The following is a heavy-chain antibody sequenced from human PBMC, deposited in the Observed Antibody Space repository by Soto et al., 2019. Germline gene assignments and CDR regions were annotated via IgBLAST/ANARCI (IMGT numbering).Heavy chain of an antibody. Sequence: EVQLVESGGGLVQPGGSLKLSCETSGLAFTGSGIHWVRQAFGKGLEWVGRIRSHTNNYATQYAASVKGRFIISRDDSKNTAYLQMNSLKTEDSAVYYCTRPDYGGNSGTGDYWGQGTLVNVSS. V-gene: IGHV3-73*02. CDR2: IRSHTNNYAT. J-gene: IGHJ4*02. D-gene: IGHD2-21*01. CDR3: TRPDYGGNSGTGDY. CDR1: GLAFTGSG.